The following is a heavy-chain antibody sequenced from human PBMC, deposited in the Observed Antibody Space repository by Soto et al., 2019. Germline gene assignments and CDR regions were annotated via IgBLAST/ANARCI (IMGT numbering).Heavy chain of an antibody. CDR3: XXGPVGDYGDYADRNYYYGMDV. CDR2: IYYSGST. V-gene: IGHV4-59*01. Sequence: SETLSLTCTVSGGSISSYYWSWIRQPPGKGLEWIGYIYYSGSTNYNPSLKSRVTISVDXXXXXXXXXXXXXXXAATXVXXXXXGPVGDYGDYADRNYYYGMDVWGQGTTGTVSS. CDR1: GGSISSYY. D-gene: IGHD4-17*01. J-gene: IGHJ6*02.